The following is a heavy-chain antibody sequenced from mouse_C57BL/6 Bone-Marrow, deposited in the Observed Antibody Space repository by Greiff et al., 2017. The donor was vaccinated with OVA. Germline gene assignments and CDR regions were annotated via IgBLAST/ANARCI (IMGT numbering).Heavy chain of an antibody. Sequence: EVKLQESGPGLVKPSQSLSLTCSVTGYSITSGYYWHWIRQFPGNKLEWMGYISYDGSNNYNPSLKNRISITRDTSKNQFFLKLNSVTTEDTATYYCARKSTTVDYWGQGTSVTVSS. CDR2: ISYDGSN. CDR1: GYSITSGYY. CDR3: ARKSTTVDY. D-gene: IGHD1-1*01. J-gene: IGHJ4*01. V-gene: IGHV3-6*01.